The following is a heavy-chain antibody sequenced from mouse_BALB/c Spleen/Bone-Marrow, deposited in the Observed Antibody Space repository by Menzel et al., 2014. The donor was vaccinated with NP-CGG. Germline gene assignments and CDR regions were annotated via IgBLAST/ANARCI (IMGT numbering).Heavy chain of an antibody. J-gene: IGHJ4*01. CDR2: IWSGGST. V-gene: IGHV2-4-1*01. CDR1: GFSLTSYD. D-gene: IGHD2-3*01. CDR3: ARKSSYDGFHTMDQ. Sequence: QVQLKDSGPGLVHPSQRLSITCTVSGFSLTSYDIHWVRRSPGKGLEGLGVIWSGGSTDYNAAFISRLSISKDNSKSQVFFKMYSLQADDTAIYYCARKSSYDGFHTMDQWGQGTSVTVSS.